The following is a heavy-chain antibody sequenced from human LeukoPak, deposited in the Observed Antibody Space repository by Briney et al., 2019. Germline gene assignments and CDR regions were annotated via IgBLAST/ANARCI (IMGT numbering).Heavy chain of an antibody. D-gene: IGHD1-26*01. CDR1: GFTISRNY. Sequence: GGSLRLSCAASGFTISRNYMNWVRQTPGKGLEWVSVIYSGGSTYYADSVKGRFTISRDNSKNTLYLQMDSLRTEDTAVYYCARSWDARPNFDYWGQGTLVTVSS. J-gene: IGHJ4*02. CDR3: ARSWDARPNFDY. V-gene: IGHV3-66*02. CDR2: IYSGGST.